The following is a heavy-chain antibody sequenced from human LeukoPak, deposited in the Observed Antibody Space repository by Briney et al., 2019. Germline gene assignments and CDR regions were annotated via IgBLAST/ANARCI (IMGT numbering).Heavy chain of an antibody. J-gene: IGHJ5*02. D-gene: IGHD3-10*01. CDR2: IIPILGIA. CDR3: ASSMVRGVISFDP. V-gene: IGHV1-69*04. CDR1: GGTFSSYA. Sequence: SVKVSCKASGGTFSSYAISWVRQAPGQGLEWMGRIIPILGIANYAQKFQGRVTITADKSASTAYMELSSLRSEDTAVYYCASSMVRGVISFDPWGQGTLVTVSS.